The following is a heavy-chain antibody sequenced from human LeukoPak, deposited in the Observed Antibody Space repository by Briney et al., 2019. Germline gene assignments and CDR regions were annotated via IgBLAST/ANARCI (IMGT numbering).Heavy chain of an antibody. J-gene: IGHJ5*02. CDR3: VRAHRVVVAANRFDP. D-gene: IGHD2-15*01. Sequence: ASVKVSCKASGYTFTSYGISWVRQAPGQGLEWMGWISAYNGNTNYAQKLQGRVTMTTDTSTSTAYMELRSLRSDDTAVYYCVRAHRVVVAANRFDPWGQGTLVTVSS. CDR2: ISAYNGNT. V-gene: IGHV1-18*01. CDR1: GYTFTSYG.